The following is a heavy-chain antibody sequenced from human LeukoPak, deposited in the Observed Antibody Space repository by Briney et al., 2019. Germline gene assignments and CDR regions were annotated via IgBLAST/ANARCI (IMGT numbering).Heavy chain of an antibody. J-gene: IGHJ4*02. D-gene: IGHD2-2*01. CDR2: ISSSSSYI. CDR1: GFTFCRYS. CDR3: ARVPEYCSSTSCSIDY. Sequence: GGSLRLSCAASGFTFCRYSMNWVRGAPGKGVEWVSSISSSSSYIYYADSVKGRFTISRDNAKNSLYLQMNSLRAEDTAVYYCARVPEYCSSTSCSIDYWGQGTLVTVSS. V-gene: IGHV3-21*01.